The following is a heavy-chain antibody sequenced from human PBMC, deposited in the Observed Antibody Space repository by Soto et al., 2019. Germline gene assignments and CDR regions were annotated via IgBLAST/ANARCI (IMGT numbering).Heavy chain of an antibody. J-gene: IGHJ3*02. D-gene: IGHD1-26*01. V-gene: IGHV4-34*01. CDR3: ALTDWDYPAFDI. CDR1: GGSFSGYY. CDR2: INHSGST. Sequence: SETLSLTCAVYGGSFSGYYWSWIRQPPGKGLEWIGEINHSGSTNYNPSLKSRVTISVDTSKNQFSLKLSSVTAADTAVYYCALTDWDYPAFDIWGQGTMVTVSS.